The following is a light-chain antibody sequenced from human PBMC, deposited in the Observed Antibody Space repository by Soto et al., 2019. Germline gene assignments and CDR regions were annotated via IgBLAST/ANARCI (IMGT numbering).Light chain of an antibody. CDR2: GAS. CDR1: RNINRK. J-gene: IGKJ4*01. Sequence: EIVMTQSPATLSVSPGERATLSCRASRNINRKLAWYQQKPGQAPRLLISGASTRATGIPVRFSGSGSGKEFTLTISSLQSEDFAVYYCQQYYDYPPLIFGGGTKVEIK. CDR3: QQYYDYPPLI. V-gene: IGKV3-15*01.